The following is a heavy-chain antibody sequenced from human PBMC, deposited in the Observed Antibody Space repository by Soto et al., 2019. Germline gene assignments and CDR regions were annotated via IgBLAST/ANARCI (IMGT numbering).Heavy chain of an antibody. Sequence: PGGSLRLSCAASGFTFRYTAMHWVRQAPGKGLEWVAAIWGDGSTEKYADSVKGRFTISRDNSKNTVYLQMNSLRAEDTAVYYCARSGYCSADNCNLCGPFDCCGQGTMVTVSS. V-gene: IGHV3-33*01. CDR2: IWGDGSTE. D-gene: IGHD2-15*01. J-gene: IGHJ4*02. CDR3: ARSGYCSADNCNLCGPFDC. CDR1: GFTFRYTA.